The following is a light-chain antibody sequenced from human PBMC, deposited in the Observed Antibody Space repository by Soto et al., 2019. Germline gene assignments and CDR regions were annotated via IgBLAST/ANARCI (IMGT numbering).Light chain of an antibody. J-gene: IGLJ1*01. CDR1: TSNIESHS. V-gene: IGLV1-44*01. CDR3: ATREDSRKGV. CDR2: TNN. Sequence: SALPQPPSSSRTHGQRNVTSSSGGTSNIESHSVNWFQQVPGTAPKLLIITNNQRPSGVPARFSGSKSGASASLAISGLQSEDEATYYCATREDSRKGVFGTGTKVTXL.